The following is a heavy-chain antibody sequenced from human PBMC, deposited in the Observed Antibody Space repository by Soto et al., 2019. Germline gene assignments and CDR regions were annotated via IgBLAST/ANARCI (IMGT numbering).Heavy chain of an antibody. V-gene: IGHV4-34*01. Sequence: SETLSLTCAVYGGSFIGYYCIFIRHPPWKGLEWIGEINHSGSTNYNPSLKSRVTISVDTSKNQFSLKLSSVTAADTAVYYCARDPIMITFVPGAFDIWGQGTMVTVSS. D-gene: IGHD3-16*01. CDR3: ARDPIMITFVPGAFDI. J-gene: IGHJ3*02. CDR1: GGSFIGYY. CDR2: INHSGST.